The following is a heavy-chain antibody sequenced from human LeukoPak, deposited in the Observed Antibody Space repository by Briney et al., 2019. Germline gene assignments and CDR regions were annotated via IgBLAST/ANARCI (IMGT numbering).Heavy chain of an antibody. D-gene: IGHD1-26*01. Sequence: SETLSLTCTVSGGSISSGGYYWSWIRQPPGKGLEWIGYIYHSGSTYYDPSLKSRVTISVDRSKNQFSLKLSSVTAADTAVYYCARWWELPGGGDAFDIWGQGTMVTVSS. V-gene: IGHV4-30-2*01. CDR2: IYHSGST. CDR3: ARWWELPGGGDAFDI. J-gene: IGHJ3*02. CDR1: GGSISSGGYY.